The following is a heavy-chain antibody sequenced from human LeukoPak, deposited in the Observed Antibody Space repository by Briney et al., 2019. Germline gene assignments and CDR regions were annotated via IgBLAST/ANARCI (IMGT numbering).Heavy chain of an antibody. D-gene: IGHD2-2*01. V-gene: IGHV1-8*01. Sequence: GASVKVSCKASGYTFTSYYINWVRQATGQGLEWMGWMNPNSGNTGYAQKFQGRVTMTTNTPISTAYMELSSLRSEDTAIYYCARGYSINCSSTSCNHYLNGFDPWGQGTLVTVSS. CDR1: GYTFTSYY. J-gene: IGHJ5*02. CDR2: MNPNSGNT. CDR3: ARGYSINCSSTSCNHYLNGFDP.